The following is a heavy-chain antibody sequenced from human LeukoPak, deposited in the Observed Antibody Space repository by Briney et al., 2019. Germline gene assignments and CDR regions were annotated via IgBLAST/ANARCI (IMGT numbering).Heavy chain of an antibody. Sequence: ASVKVSCKASGYTLANYGISWVRQAPGLGLEWMGWISGYNGNTNYAQKFQGRVTMTTDTSTSTAFMELRSLRSDDTAVYYCGRQVDTTMALPDYWGQGTLVTVSS. CDR3: GRQVDTTMALPDY. D-gene: IGHD5-18*01. J-gene: IGHJ4*02. CDR1: GYTLANYG. V-gene: IGHV1-18*01. CDR2: ISGYNGNT.